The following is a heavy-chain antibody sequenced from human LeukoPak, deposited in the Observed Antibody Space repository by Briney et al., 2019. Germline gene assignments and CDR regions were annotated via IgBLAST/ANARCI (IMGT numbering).Heavy chain of an antibody. Sequence: SETLSLTCTVSGYSISSGYYWGWIRQPPGKGLEWIGSIYHSGSTYYNPSLKSRVTISVDTSKNQFSLKLSSVTAADTAVYYCARDREMATVNNWFDPWGQGTLVTVSS. CDR3: ARDREMATVNNWFDP. J-gene: IGHJ5*02. CDR2: IYHSGST. V-gene: IGHV4-38-2*02. D-gene: IGHD5-24*01. CDR1: GYSISSGYY.